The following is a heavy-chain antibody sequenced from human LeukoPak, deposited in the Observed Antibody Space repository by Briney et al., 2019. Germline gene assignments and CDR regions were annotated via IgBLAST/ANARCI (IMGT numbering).Heavy chain of an antibody. CDR2: MNPHSGNT. D-gene: IGHD2/OR15-2a*01. Sequence: ASVKVSCKASGYSFTSYEINWVRHATGQGLEWMGWMNPHSGNTGNAQKFPGRVSITRFTSISTAYMELTSLTSEDTAVYYCARGYYKGFDYWGQGTLVTVSS. CDR1: GYSFTSYE. J-gene: IGHJ4*02. V-gene: IGHV1-8*03. CDR3: ARGYYKGFDY.